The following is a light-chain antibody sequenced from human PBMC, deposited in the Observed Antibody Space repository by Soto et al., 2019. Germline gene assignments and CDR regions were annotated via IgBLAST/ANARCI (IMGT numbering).Light chain of an antibody. CDR1: QSVANL. V-gene: IGKV3-11*01. CDR3: QQRKNWLT. CDR2: DAS. Sequence: EIVLTQSPAALSLSPGERATLSCRASQSVANLLAWYQQKPGQSPRLLIYDASNRATGIPARFSGSGSGTDFTLTISSLEPAEFAVYYCQQRKNWLTFGGGTKVELK. J-gene: IGKJ4*01.